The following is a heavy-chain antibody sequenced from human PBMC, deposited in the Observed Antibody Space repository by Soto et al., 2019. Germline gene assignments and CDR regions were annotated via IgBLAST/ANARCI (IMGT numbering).Heavy chain of an antibody. CDR2: MNPNSGNT. J-gene: IGHJ3*02. V-gene: IGHV1-8*01. CDR3: ARDTGYCSGGSCYPDAFDI. D-gene: IGHD2-15*01. Sequence: ASVKVSCKASGYTFTSYDINWVRQATGQGLEWMGWMNPNSGNTGYAQKFQGRVTMTRNTSISTAYMELSSLRSEDTAVYYCARDTGYCSGGSCYPDAFDIWGQGTMVTVSS. CDR1: GYTFTSYD.